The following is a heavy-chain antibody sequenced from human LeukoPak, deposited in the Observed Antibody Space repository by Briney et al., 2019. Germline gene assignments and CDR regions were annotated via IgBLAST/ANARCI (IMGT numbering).Heavy chain of an antibody. Sequence: GGSLRLSCAASGFTFSSYGMHWVRQAPGKGLEWVAFIRYDGSSKYYADSVKGRFTISRDNSKNTLYLQMNSLRAEDTAVYYCAKDAAVADYYFDYWGQGTLVTVSS. CDR2: IRYDGSSK. CDR1: GFTFSSYG. D-gene: IGHD6-19*01. J-gene: IGHJ4*02. CDR3: AKDAAVADYYFDY. V-gene: IGHV3-30*02.